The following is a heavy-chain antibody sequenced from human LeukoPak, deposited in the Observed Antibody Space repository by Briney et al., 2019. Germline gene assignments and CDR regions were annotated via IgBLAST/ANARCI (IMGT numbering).Heavy chain of an antibody. CDR3: AIFSKYYDFWSGSYYFDY. D-gene: IGHD3-3*01. CDR2: IRGSGGST. Sequence: GGSLRLSCAASGFTFSSYAMSWVRQAPGKGLGWVSAIRGSGGSTYYADSVKGRFTISRDNSENTLYLQMNSLRAEDTAVYYCAIFSKYYDFWSGSYYFDYWGQGTLVTVSS. J-gene: IGHJ4*02. CDR1: GFTFSSYA. V-gene: IGHV3-23*01.